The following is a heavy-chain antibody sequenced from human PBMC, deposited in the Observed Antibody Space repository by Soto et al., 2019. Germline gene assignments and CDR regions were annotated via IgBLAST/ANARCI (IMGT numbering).Heavy chain of an antibody. Sequence: TLALTCSVSGDSISNLDYFLAWIRQPPGQALEYIGYIYKSATTYYNPSFESRVAISVDTSKSQLSLNVTSVTAADTAVYFCARGRYCLTGRCFPNWFDSWGQGALVTVSS. V-gene: IGHV4-30-4*01. CDR1: GDSISNLDYF. D-gene: IGHD7-27*01. CDR3: ARGRYCLTGRCFPNWFDS. CDR2: IYKSATT. J-gene: IGHJ5*01.